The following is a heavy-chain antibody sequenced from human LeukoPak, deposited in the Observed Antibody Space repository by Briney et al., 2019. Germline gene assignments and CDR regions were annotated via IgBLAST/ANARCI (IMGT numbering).Heavy chain of an antibody. CDR2: ISGSGGST. D-gene: IGHD3-22*01. J-gene: IGHJ4*02. CDR3: AKRIHYYDTSGSTV. CDR1: GFTFTSYA. Sequence: GGSLRLSCAASGFTFTSYALSWVRQAPGKGLEWVSTISGSGGSTYYADSVKGRFTISRDNSKNTLYLQMNSLRAEDTAVYYCAKRIHYYDTSGSTVWGQGTLVTVSS. V-gene: IGHV3-23*01.